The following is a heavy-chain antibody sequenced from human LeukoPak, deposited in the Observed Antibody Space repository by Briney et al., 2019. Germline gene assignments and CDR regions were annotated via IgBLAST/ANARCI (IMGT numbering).Heavy chain of an antibody. Sequence: GGSLRLSCAASGFTFSSYSMNWVRQAPGKGLEWISYITSSSSSMYYADSVKGRFTISRDNSKNTLYLQLNSLRAEDAAVYYCARGSTYYYASGSSGPHYFDYWGQGTLVTVSS. CDR1: GFTFSSYS. CDR2: ITSSSSSM. CDR3: ARGSTYYYASGSSGPHYFDY. D-gene: IGHD3-10*01. J-gene: IGHJ4*02. V-gene: IGHV3-48*01.